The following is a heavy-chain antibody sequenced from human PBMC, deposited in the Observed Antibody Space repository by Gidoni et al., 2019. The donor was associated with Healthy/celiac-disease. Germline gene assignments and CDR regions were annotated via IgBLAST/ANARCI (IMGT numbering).Heavy chain of an antibody. CDR1: GFTFSSYA. V-gene: IGHV3-23*01. J-gene: IGHJ4*02. Sequence: EVQLLESGGGLVQSGGSLRLSWAASGFTFSSYAMSLVRQDPGKGLAWVSAISGSGGSTYYADSVKGRFTISRDNSKNTLYLQMNSLRAEDTAVYYCAKDVVATRGGWYWGQGTLVTVSS. CDR2: ISGSGGST. D-gene: IGHD2-15*01. CDR3: AKDVVATRGGWY.